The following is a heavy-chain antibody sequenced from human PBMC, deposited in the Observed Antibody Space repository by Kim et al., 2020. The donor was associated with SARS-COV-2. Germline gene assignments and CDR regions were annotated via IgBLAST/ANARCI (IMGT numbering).Heavy chain of an antibody. D-gene: IGHD2-15*01. CDR1: GFTFSSYW. CDR3: ARKDCNGGSCAFDP. V-gene: IGHV3-74*01. CDR2: INGDGSDT. J-gene: IGHJ5*02. Sequence: GGSLRLSCVASGFTFSSYWMHWVRQAPGKGLMWVSRINGDGSDTAYADSVKGRFTISRDNAKNTLYLQMNSLKDEDTAVYYCARKDCNGGSCAFDPWGQGTLVTVSS.